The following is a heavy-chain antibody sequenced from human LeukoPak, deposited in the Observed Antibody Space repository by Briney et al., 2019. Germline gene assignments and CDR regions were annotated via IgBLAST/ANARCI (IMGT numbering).Heavy chain of an antibody. J-gene: IGHJ5*02. V-gene: IGHV1-2*02. CDR1: GYTFTGYY. CDR3: ARVGGQYWFDP. Sequence: ASVKVSCKASGYTFTGYYMYWVRQAPGQGLEWMGWIYPDTGGTNYAQRFQGRVTMTRDTSISTVYMELSRLRSDDTAVYYCARVGGQYWFDPWGQGTLVTVPS. D-gene: IGHD3-16*01. CDR2: IYPDTGGT.